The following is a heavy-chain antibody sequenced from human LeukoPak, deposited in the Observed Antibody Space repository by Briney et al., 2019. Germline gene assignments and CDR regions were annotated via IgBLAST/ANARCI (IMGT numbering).Heavy chain of an antibody. Sequence: PGGSLRLSCAVSGFTFSDYYMSWIRQTPGKGLEWVSYISSSGSTIYYADSVKGRFSVSRDNAKNSVYVQLNSLRDEDTAVYYCARGGDLYDFDYWGQGTLVTVSS. D-gene: IGHD4-17*01. V-gene: IGHV3-11*04. CDR3: ARGGDLYDFDY. CDR1: GFTFSDYY. CDR2: ISSSGSTI. J-gene: IGHJ4*02.